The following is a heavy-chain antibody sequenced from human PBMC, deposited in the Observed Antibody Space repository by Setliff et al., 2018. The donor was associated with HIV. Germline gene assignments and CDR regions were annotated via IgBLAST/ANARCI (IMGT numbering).Heavy chain of an antibody. J-gene: IGHJ3*02. CDR3: ATVSHTNVAAHDAFDI. CDR2: ISPYNGDT. V-gene: IGHV1-18*01. Sequence: ASVKVSCKASGYSFTNYGISWVRQAPGQGLEWVGWISPYNGDTKYAEKVQGRVTMTTDTSTSTAYMELRSLRPDDTAVYYCATVSHTNVAAHDAFDIWGQGTMVTVSS. D-gene: IGHD6-19*01. CDR1: GYSFTNYG.